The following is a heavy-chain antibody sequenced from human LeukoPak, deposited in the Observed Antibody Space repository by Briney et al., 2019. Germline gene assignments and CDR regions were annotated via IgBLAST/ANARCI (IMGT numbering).Heavy chain of an antibody. CDR3: ERIPNNANFPNWFDP. CDR1: GCTFSTST. D-gene: IGHD4/OR15-4a*01. Sequence: GGSLRLSCAASGCTFSTSTLSWFRQAPGKGREWVSSINGRSNNIYHADSVKGRFTISRDNAKNPLYLQMDSLRAEDTAVDYCERIPNNANFPNWFDPWGQGTLVTVSS. CDR2: INGRSNNI. J-gene: IGHJ5*02. V-gene: IGHV3-21*01.